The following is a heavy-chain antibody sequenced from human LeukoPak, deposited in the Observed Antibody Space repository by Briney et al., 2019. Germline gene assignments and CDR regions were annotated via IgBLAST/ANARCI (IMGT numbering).Heavy chain of an antibody. D-gene: IGHD3-9*01. J-gene: IGHJ6*03. Sequence: SVKVACKASGGTFSSYAISWVRQAPGQGLEWMGGIIPIFGTANYAQKFQGRVTITADKSTSTAYMELSSLRSEDTAVYYCARERGRLRYFDWLPRKYYYYMDVWGKGTTVTISS. CDR2: IIPIFGTA. CDR1: GGTFSSYA. V-gene: IGHV1-69*06. CDR3: ARERGRLRYFDWLPRKYYYYMDV.